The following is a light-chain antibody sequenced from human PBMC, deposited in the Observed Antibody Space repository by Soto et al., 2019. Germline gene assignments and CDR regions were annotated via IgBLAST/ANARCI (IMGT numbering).Light chain of an antibody. CDR2: GAS. CDR3: QQYATSPLT. Sequence: IVLTQSPGTLSLSPGERATLSCRASQSVTNSYLAWCQQKPGQAPRLLIYGASSRATGIPDRFSGSGSGTDFTLTISRLEPEDFAVYYCQQYATSPLTFGGGTKVEIK. J-gene: IGKJ4*01. CDR1: QSVTNSY. V-gene: IGKV3-20*01.